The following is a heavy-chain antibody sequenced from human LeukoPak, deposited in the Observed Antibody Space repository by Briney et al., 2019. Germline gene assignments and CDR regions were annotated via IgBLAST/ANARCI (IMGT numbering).Heavy chain of an antibody. Sequence: SETLSLTCAVYGGSFSGYYWSWIRQPPGKGLEWKGEINHSGSTNYNPSLKSRVTISVDTPKNQFSLKLSSVTAADTAVYYCARGQPKLLWFGELRGWFDPWGQGTLVTVSS. CDR3: ARGQPKLLWFGELRGWFDP. CDR2: INHSGST. J-gene: IGHJ5*02. V-gene: IGHV4-34*01. D-gene: IGHD3-10*01. CDR1: GGSFSGYY.